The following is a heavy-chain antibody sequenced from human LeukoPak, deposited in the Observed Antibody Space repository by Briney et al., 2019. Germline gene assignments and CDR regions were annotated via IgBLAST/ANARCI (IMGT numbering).Heavy chain of an antibody. V-gene: IGHV1-2*02. Sequence: ASVNVSCKASGYTFTGYYLHWVRQAPGQGLEWMGWINTNSGGTNYAQKFQGRVTMTRDTSISTAYMELSRLRSDDTAVYYCARDWARGATAYYFDYWGQGTLVTVSS. CDR3: ARDWARGATAYYFDY. J-gene: IGHJ4*02. D-gene: IGHD6-6*01. CDR2: INTNSGGT. CDR1: GYTFTGYY.